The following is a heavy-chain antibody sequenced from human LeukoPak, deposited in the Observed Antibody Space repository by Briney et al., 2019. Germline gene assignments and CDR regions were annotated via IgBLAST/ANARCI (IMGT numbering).Heavy chain of an antibody. CDR2: ISAYNGNT. V-gene: IGHV1-18*01. CDR3: AMTFGVVVVAATYY. D-gene: IGHD2-15*01. J-gene: IGHJ4*02. CDR1: GYTFTSYG. Sequence: ASVKVSCKASGYTFTSYGLSWVRQAPGQGLAWVGWISAYNGNTNYAQKLQGRVTMTTDTPTSTAYMELRSLRSDDTAVYYCAMTFGVVVVAATYYWGQGTLVTVSS.